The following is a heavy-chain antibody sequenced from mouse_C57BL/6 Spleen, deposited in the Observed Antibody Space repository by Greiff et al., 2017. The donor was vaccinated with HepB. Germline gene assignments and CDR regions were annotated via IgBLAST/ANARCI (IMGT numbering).Heavy chain of an antibody. V-gene: IGHV1-85*01. CDR1: GYTFTSYD. Sequence: QVHVKQSGPELVKPGASVKLSCKASGYTFTSYDINWVKQRPGQGLEWIGWIYPRDGSTKYNEKFKGKATLTVDTSSSTAYMELHSLTSEDSAVYFCAREGIITTAAMDYWGQGTSVTVSS. D-gene: IGHD1-1*01. CDR2: IYPRDGST. J-gene: IGHJ4*01. CDR3: AREGIITTAAMDY.